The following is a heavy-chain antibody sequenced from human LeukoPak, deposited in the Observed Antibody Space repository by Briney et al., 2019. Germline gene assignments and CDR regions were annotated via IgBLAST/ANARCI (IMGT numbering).Heavy chain of an antibody. V-gene: IGHV4-34*01. CDR1: GGSFSGYY. D-gene: IGHD1-1*01. CDR2: INHSGST. J-gene: IGHJ3*02. CDR3: ARATDDAFDI. Sequence: SETLSLTCAVYGGSFSGYYWSWIRQPPGKGLEWIGEINHSGSTNYNPSLKSRVTISVDTSKNQLSLKLSSVTAADTAVYYCARATDDAFDIWGQGTMVTVSS.